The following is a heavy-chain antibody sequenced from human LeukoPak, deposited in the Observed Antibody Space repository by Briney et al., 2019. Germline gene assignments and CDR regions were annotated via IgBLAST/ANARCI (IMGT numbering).Heavy chain of an antibody. CDR2: ISPNNGNT. CDR1: GFNFPNYG. CDR3: ARDAEKRWLQQGYYFDY. D-gene: IGHD5-24*01. V-gene: IGHV1-18*01. J-gene: IGHJ4*02. Sequence: VASVKVSCKASGFNFPNYGITWVRQAPGQGLEWMGWISPNNGNTRYAQNFEGRVTMTTDTSTSTAYMELRSLGSDDTAVYYCARDAEKRWLQQGYYFDYWGQGTLVTVSS.